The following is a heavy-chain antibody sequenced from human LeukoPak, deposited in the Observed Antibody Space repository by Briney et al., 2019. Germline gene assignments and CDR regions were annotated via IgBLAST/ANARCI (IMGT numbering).Heavy chain of an antibody. CDR3: ARHCGGDCVHAFDI. J-gene: IGHJ3*02. CDR2: ISYSGNT. CDR1: GRFISSSRSY. V-gene: IGHV4-39*01. D-gene: IGHD2-21*02. Sequence: SETLSLTCTVSGRFISSSRSYWGWIRQPPGKGLEWIGTISYSGNTYYNPSLKSRVTISVDTSKNQFSLRLSSVTAADTAVHYCARHCGGDCVHAFDIWGQGTMVTVSS.